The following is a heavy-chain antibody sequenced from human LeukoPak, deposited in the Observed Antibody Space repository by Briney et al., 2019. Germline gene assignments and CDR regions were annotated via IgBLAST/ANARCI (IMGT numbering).Heavy chain of an antibody. CDR3: ARLRGYRNYYYYMDV. CDR1: GGSISSYY. D-gene: IGHD5-12*01. V-gene: IGHV4-4*07. J-gene: IGHJ6*03. Sequence: SETLSLTCTVSGGSISSYYWSWIRQPAGKGLEWIGRIYTSGSTNYNPSLKSRVTISVDTSKNQFSLKLSSVTAADTAVYYCARLRGYRNYYYYMDVWGKGTTVTISS. CDR2: IYTSGST.